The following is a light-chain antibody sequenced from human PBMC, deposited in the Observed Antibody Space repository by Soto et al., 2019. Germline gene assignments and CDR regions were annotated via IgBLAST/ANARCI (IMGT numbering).Light chain of an antibody. V-gene: IGKV3-20*01. CDR2: GAS. J-gene: IGKJ1*01. Sequence: DSMSTQSPGTPSMSPGEKATLSCRASQSVSSSYLAWYQQKPGQAPRLLIYGASSRATGIPDRFSGSGSGTDFTLTVSRLEPEDFAVYYCQQFGSSSWTFGQGT. CDR3: QQFGSSSWT. CDR1: QSVSSSY.